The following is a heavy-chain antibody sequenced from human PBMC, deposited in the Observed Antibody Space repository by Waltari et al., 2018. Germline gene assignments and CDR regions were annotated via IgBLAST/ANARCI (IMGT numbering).Heavy chain of an antibody. J-gene: IGHJ3*02. CDR2: IYYSGCT. CDR1: GGSISSSSYY. V-gene: IGHV4-39*07. CDR3: ARVVGATDDAFDI. Sequence: QLQLQESGPGLVKPSETLSLTCTVSGGSISSSSYYWGWIRQPPGKGLEWIGSIYYSGCTYYNPSLKSRVTISVDTSKNQFSLKLSSVTAADTAVYYCARVVGATDDAFDIWGQGTMVTVSS. D-gene: IGHD1-26*01.